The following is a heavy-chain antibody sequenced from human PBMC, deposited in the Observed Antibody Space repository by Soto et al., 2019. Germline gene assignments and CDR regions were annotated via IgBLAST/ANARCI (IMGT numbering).Heavy chain of an antibody. D-gene: IGHD6-19*01. Sequence: QVRLVQSGAEVKNPGASVKVSCKASGYTFTDYYMHWVRQAPGQGLEWMGWLNPNSGGTEYAQKFQGRVTMTRDTSISTAYMEMRSLTSGDTAVYYCARASTVAGGSSKSLPYDPWGQGTLVTVSS. CDR1: GYTFTDYY. CDR2: LNPNSGGT. J-gene: IGHJ5*02. CDR3: ARASTVAGGSSKSLPYDP. V-gene: IGHV1-2*02.